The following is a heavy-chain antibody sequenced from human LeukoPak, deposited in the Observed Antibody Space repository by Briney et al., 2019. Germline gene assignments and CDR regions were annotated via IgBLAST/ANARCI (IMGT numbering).Heavy chain of an antibody. CDR2: LYYSGST. V-gene: IGHV4-34*01. Sequence: SETLSLTCAVYGGSLSGYYWSWIRQPPGKGLEWIGNLYYSGSTYYNPSLKSRVTISVDTSKNQFSLKLSSVTAADTAAYYCARQAISGYDPPPFDSWGQGTLVTVSS. J-gene: IGHJ4*02. D-gene: IGHD5-12*01. CDR3: ARQAISGYDPPPFDS. CDR1: GGSLSGYY.